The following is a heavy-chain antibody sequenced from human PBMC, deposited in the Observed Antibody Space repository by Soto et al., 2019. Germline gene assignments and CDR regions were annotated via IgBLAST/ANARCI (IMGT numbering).Heavy chain of an antibody. CDR3: AKDCFVRYSVDTAMVWDMAV. CDR2: ISGSGGST. V-gene: IGHV3-23*01. Sequence: GSLRLSCAASGFTFSSYAMSWVRQAPGKGLEWVSAISGSGGSTDYADSVKGRFTTSRDNSKNTLYLQMNSLRAEDTAVYYCAKDCFVRYSVDTAMVWDMAVWRQGTTVTVSS. J-gene: IGHJ6*02. D-gene: IGHD5-18*01. CDR1: GFTFSSYA.